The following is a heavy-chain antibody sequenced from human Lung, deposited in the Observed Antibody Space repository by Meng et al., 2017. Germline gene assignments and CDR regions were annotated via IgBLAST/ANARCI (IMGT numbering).Heavy chain of an antibody. J-gene: IGHJ4*02. CDR3: ARGEGYCTNGVCSPGY. D-gene: IGHD2-8*01. V-gene: IGHV1-3*01. CDR1: VYTFTSYA. CDR2: INAGNGNT. Sequence: QVQLVQSGAEVKKPGASVKVSCKASVYTFTSYAMHWVRQAPGQRLEWMGWINAGNGNTKYSQKFQGRVTITRDTSASTAYMELSSLRSEDTAVYYCARGEGYCTNGVCSPGYWGQGTLVTVSS.